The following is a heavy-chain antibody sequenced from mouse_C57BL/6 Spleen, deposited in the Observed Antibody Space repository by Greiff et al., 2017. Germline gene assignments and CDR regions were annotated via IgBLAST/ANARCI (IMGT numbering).Heavy chain of an antibody. CDR1: GFTFSDYY. Sequence: EVKLVESEGGLVQPGSSMKLSCTASGFTFSDYYMAWVRQVPEKGLEWVANINYDGSSTYYLDSLKSRFIISRDNAKNILYLQMSSLKSEDTATYYCAREEGYYDYDGAYYFDYWGQGTTLTVSS. V-gene: IGHV5-16*01. D-gene: IGHD2-4*01. CDR3: AREEGYYDYDGAYYFDY. CDR2: INYDGSST. J-gene: IGHJ2*01.